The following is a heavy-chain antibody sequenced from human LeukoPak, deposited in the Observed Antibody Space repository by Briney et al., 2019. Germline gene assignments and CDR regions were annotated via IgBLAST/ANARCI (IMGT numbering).Heavy chain of an antibody. CDR1: GGSISSSSYY. CDR2: IYYSGST. Sequence: SETLSLTCTVSGGSISSSSYYWGWIRQPPGKGLEWIGSIYYSGSTYYNPSLKSRFTISVDTSKNQFSLKLSSVTAADTAVYYCARDRSTMVRGVRQALDQRAFDIWGQGTMVTVSS. J-gene: IGHJ3*02. D-gene: IGHD3-10*01. CDR3: ARDRSTMVRGVRQALDQRAFDI. V-gene: IGHV4-39*07.